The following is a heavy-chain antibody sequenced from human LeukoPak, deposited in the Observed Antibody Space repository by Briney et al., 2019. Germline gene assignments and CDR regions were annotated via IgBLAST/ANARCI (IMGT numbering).Heavy chain of an antibody. CDR1: GFTFSSYE. Sequence: TGGSLRLSCAASGFTFSSYEMNWVRQAPGKGLEWVSAISGSGGSTYYADSVKGRFTISRDNSKNTLYLQMNSLRAEDTAVYYCAKDRYGSGSPSGYWGQGTLVTVSS. V-gene: IGHV3-23*01. CDR3: AKDRYGSGSPSGY. D-gene: IGHD3-10*01. J-gene: IGHJ4*02. CDR2: ISGSGGST.